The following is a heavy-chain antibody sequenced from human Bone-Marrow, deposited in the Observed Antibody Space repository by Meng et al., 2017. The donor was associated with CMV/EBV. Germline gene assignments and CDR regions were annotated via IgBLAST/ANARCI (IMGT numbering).Heavy chain of an antibody. V-gene: IGHV3-23*01. D-gene: IGHD3-3*01. Sequence: GESLKISCAASGFTFRSYAMSWVRQAPGKGLEWVSAISGSGGSTYYADSVKGRFTISRDNSKNTLYLQMNSLRAEDTAVYYCAGVVYDFWSAKYLGGAMDVWGQGTTVIVSS. CDR1: GFTFRSYA. CDR3: AGVVYDFWSAKYLGGAMDV. CDR2: ISGSGGST. J-gene: IGHJ6*02.